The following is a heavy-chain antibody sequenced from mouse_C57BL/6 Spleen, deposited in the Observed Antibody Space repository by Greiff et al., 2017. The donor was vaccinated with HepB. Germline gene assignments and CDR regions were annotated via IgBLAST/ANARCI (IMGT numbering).Heavy chain of an antibody. CDR2: ISNGGGST. CDR1: GFTFSDYY. CDR3: ARALEGAMDY. Sequence: EVKLVESGGGLVQPGGSLKLSCAASGFTFSDYYMYWVRQTPEKRLEWVAYISNGGGSTYYPDTVKGRFTISRDNAKNTLYLQMSRLKSEDTAMYYCARALEGAMDYWGQGTSVTVSS. J-gene: IGHJ4*01. V-gene: IGHV5-12*01.